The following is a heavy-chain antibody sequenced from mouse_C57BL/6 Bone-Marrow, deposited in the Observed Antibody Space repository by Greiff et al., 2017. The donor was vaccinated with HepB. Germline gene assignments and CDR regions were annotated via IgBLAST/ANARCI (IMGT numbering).Heavy chain of an antibody. CDR3: ARGLYYGNFHYAMDY. D-gene: IGHD2-1*01. CDR1: GFNIKNTY. CDR2: IDPANGNT. Sequence: EVQLQESVAELVRPGASVKLSCTASGFNIKNTYMHWVKQRPEQGLEWIGRIDPANGNTKYAPKFQGKATITADTSSNTAYLQLSSLTSEDTAIYYCARGLYYGNFHYAMDYWGQGTSVTVSS. V-gene: IGHV14-3*01. J-gene: IGHJ4*01.